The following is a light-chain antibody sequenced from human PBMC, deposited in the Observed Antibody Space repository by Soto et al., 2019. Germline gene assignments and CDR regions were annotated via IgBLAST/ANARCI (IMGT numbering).Light chain of an antibody. CDR1: NIGSKR. J-gene: IGLJ1*01. CDR3: QVWDSSSDQPYV. Sequence: SYELTQPPSVSVAPGKTARITCGGNNIGSKRVHWYQQKPGQAPVLVIYYDSDRPSGIPERFSGSNSGNTATLTISRVEAGDEADYYCQVWDSSSDQPYVFGTGTKVTVL. CDR2: YDS. V-gene: IGLV3-21*04.